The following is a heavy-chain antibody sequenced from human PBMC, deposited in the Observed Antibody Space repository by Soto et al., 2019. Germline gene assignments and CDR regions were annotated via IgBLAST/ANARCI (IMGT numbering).Heavy chain of an antibody. J-gene: IGHJ6*03. CDR2: ISGSGGST. CDR3: AKGNSGYDSDYYYYMDV. Sequence: PGGSLRLSCAASGFTFSSYAMSWVRQAPGKGLEWVSAISGSGGSTYYADSVKGRFTISRDNSKNTLYLQMNSLRAEDTAVYYCAKGNSGYDSDYYYYMDVWGKGTTVTVSS. CDR1: GFTFSSYA. V-gene: IGHV3-23*01. D-gene: IGHD5-12*01.